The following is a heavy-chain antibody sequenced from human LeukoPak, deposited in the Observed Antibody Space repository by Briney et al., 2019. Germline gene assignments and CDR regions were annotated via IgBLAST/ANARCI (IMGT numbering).Heavy chain of an antibody. CDR2: IYYSGST. J-gene: IGHJ5*02. Sequence: SQTLSLTCTVSGGSISSGGYYWSWIRQHPGKGLEWIGYIYYSGSTNYNPSLKSRVTISVDTSKNQFSLKLSSVTAADTAVYYCARVEGPQLWFWGFDPWGQGTLVTVSS. CDR3: ARVEGPQLWFWGFDP. CDR1: GGSISSGGYY. V-gene: IGHV4-31*03. D-gene: IGHD5-18*01.